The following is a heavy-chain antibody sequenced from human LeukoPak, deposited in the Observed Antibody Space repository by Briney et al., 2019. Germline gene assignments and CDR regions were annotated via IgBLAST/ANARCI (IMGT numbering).Heavy chain of an antibody. D-gene: IGHD6-13*01. V-gene: IGHV4-34*01. Sequence: SETLSLTCAVYGGSFSGNYWAWLRQPPGKGLEWIGELNDSGSTNYNPSLKSRVTISLDTSKSQFSLRLSSVTAADTAVYYCATPIGDSSSSEEWGQGTLVTVSS. CDR3: ATPIGDSSSSEE. J-gene: IGHJ4*02. CDR1: GGSFSGNY. CDR2: LNDSGST.